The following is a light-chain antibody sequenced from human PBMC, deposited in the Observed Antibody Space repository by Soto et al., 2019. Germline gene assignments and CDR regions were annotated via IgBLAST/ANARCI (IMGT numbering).Light chain of an antibody. CDR1: QSVSSH. V-gene: IGKV3-11*01. CDR3: QQRSSAFT. J-gene: IGKJ5*01. Sequence: EIVLTQSPATLSLSPGERATLSCRASQSVSSHLAWFQQRPGQAPRLLIYDASKRATGIPARFSGRWSGTDFTLTIRSLEPEDVEVYYCQQRSSAFTFGQGTRLEIK. CDR2: DAS.